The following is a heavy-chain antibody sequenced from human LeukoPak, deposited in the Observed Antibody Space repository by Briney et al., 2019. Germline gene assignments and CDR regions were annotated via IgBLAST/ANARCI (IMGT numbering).Heavy chain of an antibody. CDR2: VSAYNGNT. D-gene: IGHD1-26*01. V-gene: IGHV1-18*01. CDR3: ARLGAVSHGKYYYYMDV. Sequence: ASVKVSCKASGYTFTSYSISWVRQAHGQGLERMGWVSAYNGNTNYAQKIQGRVTMTTDTSTSTAYMELRSLRSDDTAGDYCARLGAVSHGKYYYYMDVWGKGTTVTVSS. J-gene: IGHJ6*03. CDR1: GYTFTSYS.